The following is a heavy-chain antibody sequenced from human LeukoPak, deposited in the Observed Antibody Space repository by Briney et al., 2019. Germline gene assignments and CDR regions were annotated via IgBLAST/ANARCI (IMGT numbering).Heavy chain of an antibody. V-gene: IGHV1-18*01. CDR1: GYTFTSYG. CDR2: ISAYNGNT. J-gene: IGHJ3*02. CDR3: AKHYGSAFDI. D-gene: IGHD3-10*01. Sequence: ASVKVSCKASGYTFTSYGISWVRQAPGQGLEWMGWISAYNGNTNYAQKFQGRVTMTRDTSISTAYMELSRLRSDDTAVYYCAKHYGSAFDIWGQGTMVTVSS.